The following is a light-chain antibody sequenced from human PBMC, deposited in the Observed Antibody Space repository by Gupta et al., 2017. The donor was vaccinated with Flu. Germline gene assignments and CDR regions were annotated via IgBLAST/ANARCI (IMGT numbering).Light chain of an antibody. Sequence: SALTQPASVSGSPGQSITISCTGTSSDVGGYNSVSWYQPHPVKTPKLLIYDVNHRPSAIAIRFSGSKYGNTPSLTISGLQAEDEADYYCSSYTSSSTFVFGTGTKVTVL. CDR2: DVN. V-gene: IGLV2-14*01. CDR3: SSYTSSSTFV. J-gene: IGLJ1*01. CDR1: SSDVGGYNS.